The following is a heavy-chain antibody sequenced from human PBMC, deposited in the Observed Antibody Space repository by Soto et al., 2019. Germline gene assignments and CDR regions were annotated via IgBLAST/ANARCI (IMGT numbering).Heavy chain of an antibody. CDR3: AREIEGVVVYYYYGMDV. J-gene: IGHJ6*02. CDR2: ISAYNGNT. D-gene: IGHD2-2*01. V-gene: IGHV1-18*01. Sequence: ASVKVSCKASGHTFTSYGISWVRQAPGQGLEWMGWISAYNGNTNYAQKLQGRVTMTTDTSTSTAYMELRSLRSDDTAVYYCAREIEGVVVYYYYGMDVWGQGTTVTVSS. CDR1: GHTFTSYG.